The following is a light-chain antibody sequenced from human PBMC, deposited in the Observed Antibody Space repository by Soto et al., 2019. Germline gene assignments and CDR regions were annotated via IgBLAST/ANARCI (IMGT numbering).Light chain of an antibody. Sequence: DIQMTQSPSFLSASGGDRVTITCGASQSIGKHLNWYQQKPGKAPKFLIYGASTLQSGVPSRFTGSGSGTDFTLTVNSLQPEDFATYYCQQSYITLGTFGQGTKVDIK. V-gene: IGKV1-39*01. CDR3: QQSYITLGT. CDR2: GAS. CDR1: QSIGKH. J-gene: IGKJ1*01.